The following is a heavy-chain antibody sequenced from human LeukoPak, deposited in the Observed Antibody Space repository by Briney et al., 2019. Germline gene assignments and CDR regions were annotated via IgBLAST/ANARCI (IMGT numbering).Heavy chain of an antibody. D-gene: IGHD5-18*01. CDR2: INRDGSEK. V-gene: IGHV3-7*03. CDR3: ARRRGYSYGRNNYYFDY. CDR1: GFTFSSYE. Sequence: GSLRLSCAASGFTFSSYEMNWVRQAPGKGLEWVANINRDGSEKYYVDSVEGQFTISRDNAKNSLFLQMNSLRVEDTAVYYCARRRGYSYGRNNYYFDYWGQGTLVTVSS. J-gene: IGHJ4*02.